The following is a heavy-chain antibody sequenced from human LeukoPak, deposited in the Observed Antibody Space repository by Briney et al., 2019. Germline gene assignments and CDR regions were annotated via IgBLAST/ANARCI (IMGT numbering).Heavy chain of an antibody. D-gene: IGHD3-16*01. J-gene: IGHJ4*02. CDR1: GFTFSNAW. CDR3: VTGGYFLDY. Sequence: SGGSLRLSCVTSGFTFSNAWMNWVRQAPGKGLEWVGRIKSKVDGETIDYAAPVKGRFTISRDDSKNTVYVQMNSLKTEDTAVYYCVTGGYFLDYWGQGTVVTVSS. CDR2: IKSKVDGETI. V-gene: IGHV3-15*01.